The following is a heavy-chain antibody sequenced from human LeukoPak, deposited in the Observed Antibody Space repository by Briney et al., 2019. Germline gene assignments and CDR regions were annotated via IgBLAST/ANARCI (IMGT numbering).Heavy chain of an antibody. CDR1: GYTFNSYD. CDR3: ASAHYDDTWIDAFNV. D-gene: IGHD3-16*01. J-gene: IGHJ3*01. CDR2: INPSSGNT. Sequence: GASVKVSCQASGYTFNSYDVNWLRQAPGQALEWMGWINPSSGNTGSVQKFQGRVTITKDNSISTAYSELSSLRSEDTAVYYCASAHYDDTWIDAFNVWGQGTMVTVSS. V-gene: IGHV1-8*03.